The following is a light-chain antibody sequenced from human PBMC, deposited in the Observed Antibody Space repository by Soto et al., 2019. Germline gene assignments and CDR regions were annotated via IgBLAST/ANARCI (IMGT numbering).Light chain of an antibody. Sequence: EIVMTQSPATLSVSPGERATLSCRASQSVSSNLAWYQQKPGQAPRLLIYGASTRATGIPARFSGSGSGTEFTLTISSLQSEDFAVYYCQQYNNWLMYTFDQVTKLVIK. V-gene: IGKV3-15*01. CDR1: QSVSSN. J-gene: IGKJ2*01. CDR2: GAS. CDR3: QQYNNWLMYT.